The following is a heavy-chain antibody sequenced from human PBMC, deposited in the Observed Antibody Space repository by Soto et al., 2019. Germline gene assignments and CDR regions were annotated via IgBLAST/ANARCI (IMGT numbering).Heavy chain of an antibody. Sequence: SGGSLRLSCAASGFTFSSYSMNWVRQAPGKGLEWVSYISSSSSTIYYADSVKGRFTISRDNAKNSLYLQMNSLRAEDTAVYYCARGGQFGELFYYYYYMDVWGKGTTVTVS. CDR1: GFTFSSYS. CDR2: ISSSSSTI. V-gene: IGHV3-48*01. D-gene: IGHD3-10*01. J-gene: IGHJ6*03. CDR3: ARGGQFGELFYYYYYMDV.